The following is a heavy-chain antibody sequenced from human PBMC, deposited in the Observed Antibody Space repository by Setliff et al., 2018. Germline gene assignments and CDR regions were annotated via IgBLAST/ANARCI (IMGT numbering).Heavy chain of an antibody. D-gene: IGHD3-22*01. J-gene: IGHJ6*03. CDR2: ISTTGATT. Sequence: PGESLKISCVASGLTFQSHAMSWGRQAPGKGLEWVALISTTGATTQYADFVKGRFTISRDNANHSLYLQMNSLRAEDTAVYYCARLALTGYDSSGYYYALDYYYYMDVWGKGTTVTVSS. V-gene: IGHV3-48*01. CDR3: ARLALTGYDSSGYYYALDYYYYMDV. CDR1: GLTFQSHA.